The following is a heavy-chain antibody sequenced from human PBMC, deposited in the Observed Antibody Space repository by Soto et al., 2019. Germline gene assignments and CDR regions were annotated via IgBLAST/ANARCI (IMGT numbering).Heavy chain of an antibody. V-gene: IGHV1-18*01. CDR3: ARGLRGSSSWPPTPPHSTP. CDR1: GYTFTSYG. Sequence: ASVKVSCKASGYTFTSYGISWVRQAPGQGLEWMGWISAYSGNTNYAQKLQGRVTMTTDTSTSTAYMELRSLRSDDTAVYYCARGLRGSSSWPPTPPHSTPWGQGTLVTVSS. D-gene: IGHD6-13*01. CDR2: ISAYSGNT. J-gene: IGHJ5*02.